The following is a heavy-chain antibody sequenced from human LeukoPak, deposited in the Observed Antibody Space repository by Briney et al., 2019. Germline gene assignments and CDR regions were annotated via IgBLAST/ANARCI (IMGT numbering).Heavy chain of an antibody. Sequence: ASVKVSCKASGYTFTGYYMHWVRQAPGQGLEWMGRINPNSGGTNYAQKFQGRVTMTRDTSISTAYMELSRLRSDDTAVYYCARDRPDSSGYSIYYMDVWGKGTTVTVSS. CDR1: GYTFTGYY. CDR3: ARDRPDSSGYSIYYMDV. J-gene: IGHJ6*03. CDR2: INPNSGGT. V-gene: IGHV1-2*06. D-gene: IGHD3-22*01.